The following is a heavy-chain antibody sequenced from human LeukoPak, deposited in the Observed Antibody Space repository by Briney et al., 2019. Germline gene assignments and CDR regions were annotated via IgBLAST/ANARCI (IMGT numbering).Heavy chain of an antibody. CDR2: ISYDGSNK. V-gene: IGHV3-30*03. Sequence: GGSLRLSCAASGFTFSSYGMHWVRQAPGKGLEWVAVISYDGSNKYYADSVKGRFTISRDNSKNTLYLQMNSLRAEDTAVYYCATDPKNIGQAFDYWGQGTLVTVSS. CDR1: GFTFSSYG. CDR3: ATDPKNIGQAFDY. J-gene: IGHJ4*02.